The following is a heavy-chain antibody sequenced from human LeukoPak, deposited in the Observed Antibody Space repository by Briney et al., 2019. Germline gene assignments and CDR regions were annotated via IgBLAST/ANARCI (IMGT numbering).Heavy chain of an antibody. V-gene: IGHV1-18*01. CDR3: VRRNYYYGMDV. CDR1: GYSFSTYG. J-gene: IGHJ6*02. Sequence: ASVKVSCMASGYSFSTYGISWVRQAPGQGLEWMGWISAYNTNYAQKMQGRVTMTTDTPTSIAYMELRSLRSDDTAVYYCVRRNYYYGMDVWGLGTTVTVSS. CDR2: ISAYNT.